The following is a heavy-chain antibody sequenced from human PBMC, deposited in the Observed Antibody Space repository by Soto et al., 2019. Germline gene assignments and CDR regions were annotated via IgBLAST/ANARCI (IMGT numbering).Heavy chain of an antibody. D-gene: IGHD3-10*01. CDR3: ARVRVIRGVIPSHFGL. Sequence: QDHLAQSGAEVKKPGSSVTVSCKASGGTFNSYGISWVRQAPGQGLDWMGVIIPLYGTVNYAQKFQGRVSITADKTTRTAYLDLSSLRSDDTGVYYCARVRVIRGVIPSHFGLWGQGTLVTVSS. CDR1: GGTFNSYG. J-gene: IGHJ4*02. CDR2: IIPLYGTV. V-gene: IGHV1-69*06.